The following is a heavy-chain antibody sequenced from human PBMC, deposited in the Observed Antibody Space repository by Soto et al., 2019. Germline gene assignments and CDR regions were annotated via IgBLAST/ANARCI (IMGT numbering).Heavy chain of an antibody. J-gene: IGHJ5*02. CDR3: ARVRGEVDNWFDP. CDR1: GGSLSAPTYY. D-gene: IGHD3-10*01. CDR2: IHYTGSA. V-gene: IGHV4-39*01. Sequence: QLQLQESGPGLVKPSETLSLTCAVSGGSLSAPTYYWGWVRQPPGKGLEWIGNIHYTGSAFYNPSLKSRVTISVDTSKNQFSLRLTAVTAADTAVYCCARVRGEVDNWFDPWGRGTLVIVSS.